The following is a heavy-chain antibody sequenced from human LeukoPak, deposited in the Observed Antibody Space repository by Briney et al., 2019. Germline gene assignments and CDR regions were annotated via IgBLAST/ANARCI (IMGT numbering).Heavy chain of an antibody. CDR3: ARERTTSGYYLAY. CDR2: LYSSGTT. J-gene: IGHJ4*02. CDR1: GFTFSTKY. V-gene: IGHV3-66*01. D-gene: IGHD5-12*01. Sequence: GGSLRLSCAVPGFTFSTKYMNWVRQAPGKGLEWGSVLYSSGTTYYADSVKGRFSISRDSSENTLYLQMNSLRVEDTGVYYCARERTTSGYYLAYWGQGTLVTVSS.